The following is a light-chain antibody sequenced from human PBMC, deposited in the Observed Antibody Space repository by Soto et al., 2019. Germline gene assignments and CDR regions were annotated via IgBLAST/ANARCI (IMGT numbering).Light chain of an antibody. J-gene: IGKJ1*01. V-gene: IGKV3-20*01. CDR1: QSVSSNH. CDR3: QQYGSSPGT. CDR2: GAS. Sequence: DIVLTQSPGTLSLSPVERATLSCRASQSVSSNHLAWYQQKPGQAPRLLIDGASIRDTGIPDRFSGSGSGTDFTLTISRLESEDFAVYYCQQYGSSPGTFGQGTKVDIK.